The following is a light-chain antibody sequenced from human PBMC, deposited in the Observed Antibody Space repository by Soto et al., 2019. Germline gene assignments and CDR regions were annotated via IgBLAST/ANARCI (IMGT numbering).Light chain of an antibody. J-gene: IGKJ5*01. CDR2: DAS. V-gene: IGKV3-11*01. CDR3: QQRSNWPPT. Sequence: EIVLTQSPATLSLSPGERATLSCRASQSVSSYLAWYQQKPGQAPRLLIYDASNRATGIPARFSGSGSGTDFTPTISSLEPDDFAVYYCQQRSNWPPTFGQGTRLEIK. CDR1: QSVSSY.